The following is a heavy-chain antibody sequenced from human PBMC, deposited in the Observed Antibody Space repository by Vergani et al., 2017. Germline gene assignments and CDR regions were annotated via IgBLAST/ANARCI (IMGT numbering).Heavy chain of an antibody. J-gene: IGHJ6*02. CDR1: ERTFRGYT. Sequence: QVQLVQSGAEVKKPGSSVKVSCKASERTFRGYTINWVRQAPGQGLEWVGRIKPFLRTTNYAPEFQGRVTITADESTSTAYMELSSLRSEDTAVYYFARRHHGSGSYQHYYYYYGMDVWGQGTTVTVSS. CDR3: ARRHHGSGSYQHYYYYYGMDV. CDR2: IKPFLRTT. V-gene: IGHV1-69*13. D-gene: IGHD3-10*01.